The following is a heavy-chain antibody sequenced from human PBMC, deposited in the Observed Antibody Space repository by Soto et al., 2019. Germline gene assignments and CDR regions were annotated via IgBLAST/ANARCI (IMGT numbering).Heavy chain of an antibody. Sequence: LSLTCTVSGCSISSGGYYWSWIRQHPGKGLEWIGYIYDSGSSYYNPSLKSRVTISVDTPKNQFSLKLSSVTAADTAVYYCARVGGSGSVYYGVDVWGKGTTVTVSS. CDR1: GCSISSGGYY. V-gene: IGHV4-31*03. D-gene: IGHD3-10*01. J-gene: IGHJ6*04. CDR3: ARVGGSGSVYYGVDV. CDR2: IYDSGSS.